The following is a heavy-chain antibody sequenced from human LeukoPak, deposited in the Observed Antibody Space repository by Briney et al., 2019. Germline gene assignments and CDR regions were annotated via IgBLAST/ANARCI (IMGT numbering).Heavy chain of an antibody. J-gene: IGHJ4*02. V-gene: IGHV4-30-4*01. D-gene: IGHD3-10*01. CDR3: ARASGHSHGSGTDLFDY. Sequence: SETLSLTCTVSGGSISSGDYYWSWIRQPPGKGLEWIGYIYYSGSTYYNPSLKSRVTISVDTSKNQFSLKLSSVTAADTAVYYCARASGHSHGSGTDLFDYWGQGTLVTVSS. CDR2: IYYSGST. CDR1: GGSISSGDYY.